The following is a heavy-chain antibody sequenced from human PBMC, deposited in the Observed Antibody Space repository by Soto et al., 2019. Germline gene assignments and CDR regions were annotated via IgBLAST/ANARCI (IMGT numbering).Heavy chain of an antibody. V-gene: IGHV5-51*01. D-gene: IGHD2-2*01. CDR2: IYPGDSDT. Sequence: GESLKISCKGSGYSFTSYWIGWVRQMPGKGLEWMGIIYPGDSDTRYSPSFQGQVTISADKSISTAYLQWSSLKASDTAMYHCARQGYCSSTSCSNWFDPWGQGTLVTVSS. CDR3: ARQGYCSSTSCSNWFDP. J-gene: IGHJ5*02. CDR1: GYSFTSYW.